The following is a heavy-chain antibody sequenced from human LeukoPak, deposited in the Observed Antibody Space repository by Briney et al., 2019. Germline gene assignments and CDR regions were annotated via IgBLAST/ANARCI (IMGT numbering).Heavy chain of an antibody. CDR3: ARWDYYGSGSSSPFDY. CDR1: GFTFDDYG. V-gene: IGHV3-20*04. CDR2: IYWNGGST. D-gene: IGHD3-10*01. Sequence: RAGGSLRLSCAASGFTFDDYGMSWVRQAPGKGLEWVSGIYWNGGSTGYADSVKGRFTISRDNAKTSLYLQMNSLRADDTALYYCARWDYYGSGSSSPFDYWGQGTLVTVSS. J-gene: IGHJ4*02.